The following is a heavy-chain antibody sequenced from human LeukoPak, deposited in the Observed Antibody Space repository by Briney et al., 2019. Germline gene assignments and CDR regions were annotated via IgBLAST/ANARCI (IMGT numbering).Heavy chain of an antibody. CDR2: IYYSGSS. CDR3: ARGSITVVPAFDI. D-gene: IGHD3-3*01. J-gene: IGHJ3*02. Sequence: TSETLSLTCTLSGGSISTYYWSWIRQPPGKGLEWIGYIYYSGSSSYNPSLKSRGTISLDTSKNQISLRLSSVTAADTAVYYCARGSITVVPAFDIWGQGTMVTVSS. CDR1: GGSISTYY. V-gene: IGHV4-59*12.